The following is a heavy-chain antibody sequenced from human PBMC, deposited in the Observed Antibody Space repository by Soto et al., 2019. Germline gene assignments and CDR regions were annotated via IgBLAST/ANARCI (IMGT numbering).Heavy chain of an antibody. CDR1: GASIISLDYY. D-gene: IGHD3-10*01. V-gene: IGHV4-30-4*01. CDR3: ARGAVVSRVRGVMGGNCFAP. J-gene: IGHJ5*02. CDR2: IYHTGAT. Sequence: QVQLQESGPGLVRPSQTLSLTCTVSGASIISLDYYWTWIRQPPGKGLEWIGHIYHTGATYYNPSLGSRVVMSVETSNNQFSLKLSSVTAADTAGFYSARGAVVSRVRGVMGGNCFAPWGQGTLVTVSS.